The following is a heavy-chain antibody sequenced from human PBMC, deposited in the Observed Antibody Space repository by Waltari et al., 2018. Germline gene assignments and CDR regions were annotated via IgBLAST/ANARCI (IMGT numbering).Heavy chain of an antibody. V-gene: IGHV3-30-3*01. CDR2: IAYDATDT. CDR3: ASLSVSKTFDY. Sequence: QVHLVESGGGVVQPGRSLRLSCAASGFTFRNFAMHWFRQAPGTVREVVAFIAYDATDTKYAEYRKGRVTISRDNAKNSLYLQMNSLRTEDTAVYYCASLSVSKTFDYWGLGTLVTVSS. J-gene: IGHJ4*02. CDR1: GFTFRNFA. D-gene: IGHD4-4*01.